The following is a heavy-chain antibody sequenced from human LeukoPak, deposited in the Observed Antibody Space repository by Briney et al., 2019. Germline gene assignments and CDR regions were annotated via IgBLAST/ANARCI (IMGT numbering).Heavy chain of an antibody. D-gene: IGHD5-12*01. V-gene: IGHV1-69*13. J-gene: IGHJ6*02. Sequence: ASVKVSCKASGGTFSNYAINWVRQAPGQGLEWMGGIIPIFGTANYAQKFQGRVTITADESTSTAYMELSSLRSEDTAVYYCARSRPGYHYYYYGMDVWGQGTTVTVSS. CDR1: GGTFSNYA. CDR2: IIPIFGTA. CDR3: ARSRPGYHYYYYGMDV.